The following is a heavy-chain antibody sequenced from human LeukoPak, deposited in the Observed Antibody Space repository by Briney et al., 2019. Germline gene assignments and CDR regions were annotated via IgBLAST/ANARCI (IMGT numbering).Heavy chain of an antibody. V-gene: IGHV4-34*01. Sequence: SETLSLTCAVYGGSFSGYYWSWIRQPPGKGLEWIGEINHSGSTNYNPSLKSRVTISVDTSKNQFSLKLSSVTAADTAVYYCARCMITTVPMRYYYYGMDVWGQGTTVTVSS. CDR3: ARCMITTVPMRYYYYGMDV. CDR1: GGSFSGYY. D-gene: IGHD4-17*01. J-gene: IGHJ6*02. CDR2: INHSGST.